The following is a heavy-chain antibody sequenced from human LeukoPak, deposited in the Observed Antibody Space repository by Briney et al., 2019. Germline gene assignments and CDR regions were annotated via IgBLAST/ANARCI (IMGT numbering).Heavy chain of an antibody. J-gene: IGHJ4*02. Sequence: GASVKVSCKASGGTFSNYAISWVRQAPGQGLEWMGVIITNYGTTNYAQKYQGRVTITADESTPTVYMELSSLRSEDTAVYYCARPRTYYDFWRGYPPFDYWGQGTLVTVSS. CDR2: IITNYGTT. V-gene: IGHV1-69*13. CDR1: GGTFSNYA. CDR3: ARPRTYYDFWRGYPPFDY. D-gene: IGHD3-3*01.